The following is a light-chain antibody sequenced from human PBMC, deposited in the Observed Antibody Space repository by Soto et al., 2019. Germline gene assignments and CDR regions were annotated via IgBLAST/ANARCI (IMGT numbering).Light chain of an antibody. V-gene: IGKV3-11*01. J-gene: IGKJ1*01. Sequence: EIVLTQSQATLSLSRGERSTLXLRASQSVSSYLAWYQQKPGQAPRLLIYDASNRATGIPARFSGSGSGTDFTLTISRLEPEDFAVYFCQQYGSTRWTFGQGTKVDIK. CDR1: QSVSSY. CDR2: DAS. CDR3: QQYGSTRWT.